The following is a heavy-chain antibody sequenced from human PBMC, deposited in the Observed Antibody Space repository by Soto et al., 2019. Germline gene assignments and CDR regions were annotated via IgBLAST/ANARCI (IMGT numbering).Heavy chain of an antibody. Sequence: NLPETLSLTCTVSGGSISSSSYYWGWIRQPPGKGLEWIGSIYYSGSTYYNPSLKSRVTISVDTSKNQFSLKLSSVTAADTAVYYCARRAVAHWGRGYFDYWGQGTLVTVSS. V-gene: IGHV4-39*01. CDR3: ARRAVAHWGRGYFDY. CDR2: IYYSGST. CDR1: GGSISSSSYY. D-gene: IGHD6-19*01. J-gene: IGHJ4*02.